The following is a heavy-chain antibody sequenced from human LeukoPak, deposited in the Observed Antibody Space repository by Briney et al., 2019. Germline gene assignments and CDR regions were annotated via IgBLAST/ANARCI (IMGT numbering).Heavy chain of an antibody. Sequence: SQTLSLTCTVSGVSIGSTHYYWGWIRQPAGKGLEWIGRVYFSGSTNYNPSLKSRVTISVDTSKNQFSLKLSSVTAADTAVYYCARDGPGVYGPWGQGTLVTVSS. V-gene: IGHV4-61*02. CDR2: VYFSGST. J-gene: IGHJ5*02. D-gene: IGHD3-10*01. CDR1: GVSIGSTHYY. CDR3: ARDGPGVYGP.